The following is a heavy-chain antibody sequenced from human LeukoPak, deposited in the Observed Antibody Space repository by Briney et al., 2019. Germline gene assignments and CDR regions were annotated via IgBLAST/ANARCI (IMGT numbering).Heavy chain of an antibody. V-gene: IGHV3-30*02. Sequence: PGGPLRLSCAASGFTFSSYGMHWVRQAPGKGLEWVAFIRYDGSNKYYADSVKGRFTISRDNSKNTLYLQMNSLRAEDTAVYYCAKDGIYGDYGSRFDPWGQGTLVTVSS. J-gene: IGHJ5*02. D-gene: IGHD4-17*01. CDR2: IRYDGSNK. CDR3: AKDGIYGDYGSRFDP. CDR1: GFTFSSYG.